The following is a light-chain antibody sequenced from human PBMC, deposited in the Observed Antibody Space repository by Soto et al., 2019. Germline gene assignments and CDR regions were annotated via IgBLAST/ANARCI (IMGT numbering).Light chain of an antibody. Sequence: DIQMTQSPSSLSASVGDRVTITCRASQSISSYLNWYQQKPGKAPKLLIYGASSLQSGVPSRFSGSGSGTDFTLPISSLQHEDFATYYCQQSYFTPRTFGQGTKVEIK. J-gene: IGKJ1*01. V-gene: IGKV1-39*01. CDR2: GAS. CDR1: QSISSY. CDR3: QQSYFTPRT.